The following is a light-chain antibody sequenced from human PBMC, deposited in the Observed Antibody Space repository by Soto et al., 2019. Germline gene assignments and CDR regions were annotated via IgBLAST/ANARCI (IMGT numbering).Light chain of an antibody. J-gene: IGLJ1*01. CDR1: NSDVGTFYF. CDR3: CSYAGSYTYV. V-gene: IGLV2-11*01. Sequence: QSVLTQPRSVSGSPGQSVTISCTGTNSDVGTFYFVSWYQQYPDKGPKLIIYDVTERPSGVPDRFSGPKSGNTASLTISGLQAEDEADYYCCSYAGSYTYVFGSGTKITVL. CDR2: DVT.